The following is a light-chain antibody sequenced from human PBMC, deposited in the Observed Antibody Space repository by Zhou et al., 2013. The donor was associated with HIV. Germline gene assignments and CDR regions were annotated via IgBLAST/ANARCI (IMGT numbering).Light chain of an antibody. CDR3: QFHGGSVT. J-gene: IGKJ3*01. Sequence: EIVLTQSPGTLSLSPGERATLSCRASQSVSSSYLSWYQQQPGRSPRLLIYGASSRATGIPDRFSGSGSGTDFSLTIDRLEPEDFAVYYCQFHGGSVTFGPGTKLDFK. CDR2: GAS. V-gene: IGKV3-20*01. CDR1: QSVSSSY.